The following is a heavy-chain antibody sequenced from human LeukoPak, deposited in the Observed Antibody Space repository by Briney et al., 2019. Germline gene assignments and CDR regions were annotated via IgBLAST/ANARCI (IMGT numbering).Heavy chain of an antibody. D-gene: IGHD5-18*01. J-gene: IGHJ6*03. CDR3: ARLRGYSYQGSYYYYYMDV. CDR1: GYSFTSYW. V-gene: IGHV5-51*01. Sequence: GESLKISCKGSGYSFTSYWIGWVRQVPGKGLEWMGIIYPGDSDTRYSPSFQGQVTISADKSISTAYLQWSSLKASDTAMYYYARLRGYSYQGSYYYYYMDVWGKGTTVTVSS. CDR2: IYPGDSDT.